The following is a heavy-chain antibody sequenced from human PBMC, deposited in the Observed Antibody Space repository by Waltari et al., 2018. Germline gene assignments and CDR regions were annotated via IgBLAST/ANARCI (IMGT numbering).Heavy chain of an antibody. Sequence: QVQLQESGPGLVKPSETLSLTCAVSGYSISSGYYWGWIRQPPGKGLEWIGSIYHSGSPYYTPSLKSRVTISVDTSKNQFSLKLSSVTAADTAVYYCASSLQLWSFFDYWGQGTLVTVSS. CDR1: GYSISSGYY. CDR2: IYHSGSP. J-gene: IGHJ4*02. D-gene: IGHD5-18*01. CDR3: ASSLQLWSFFDY. V-gene: IGHV4-38-2*01.